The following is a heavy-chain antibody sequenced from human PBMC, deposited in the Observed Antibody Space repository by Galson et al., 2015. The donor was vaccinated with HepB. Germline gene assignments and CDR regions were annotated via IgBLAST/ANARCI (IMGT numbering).Heavy chain of an antibody. CDR2: IYPGDSDT. CDR3: GTSTYYYDSSGYPNDY. V-gene: IGHV5-51*03. J-gene: IGHJ4*02. Sequence: QSGAEVKKPGESLKISCKGSGYSFTSYWIGWVRQMPGKGLEWMGIIYPGDSDTRCSPSFQGQVTISADKSISTAYLQWSSLKASDTAMYYCGTSTYYYDSSGYPNDYWGQGTLVTVSS. CDR1: GYSFTSYW. D-gene: IGHD3-22*01.